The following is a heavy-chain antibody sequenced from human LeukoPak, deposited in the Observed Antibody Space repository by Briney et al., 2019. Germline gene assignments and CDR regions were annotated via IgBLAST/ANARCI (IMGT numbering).Heavy chain of an antibody. D-gene: IGHD6-6*01. CDR3: ARLDEYSSSSRYYGMDV. V-gene: IGHV1-69*13. CDR2: IIPIFGTA. J-gene: IGHJ6*02. Sequence: GASVKVSCKASGYTLTSYGISWVRQAPGQGLEWMGGIIPIFGTANYAQKFQGRVTITADESTSTAYMELSSLRSEDTAVYYCARLDEYSSSSRYYGMDVWGQGTTVTVSS. CDR1: GYTLTSYG.